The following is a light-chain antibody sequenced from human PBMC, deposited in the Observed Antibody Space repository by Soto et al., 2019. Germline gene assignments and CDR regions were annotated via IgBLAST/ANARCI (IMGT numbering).Light chain of an antibody. Sequence: EIVLTQSPGTLSLSPGERATLSCRASQSVSSSYLAWYQQKPGLAPRLLIYDASSRATGIPDRFSGSASGTEFTLTISSLQPEDFATYYCLQHSSHPPTFGQGTKVDIK. CDR1: QSVSSSY. J-gene: IGKJ1*01. V-gene: IGKV3D-20*01. CDR2: DAS. CDR3: LQHSSHPPT.